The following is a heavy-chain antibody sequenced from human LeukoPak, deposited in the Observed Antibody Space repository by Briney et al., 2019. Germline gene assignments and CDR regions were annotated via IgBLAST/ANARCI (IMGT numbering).Heavy chain of an antibody. CDR2: IYSGGST. V-gene: IGHV3-53*04. Sequence: PGGSLRLSCAASGFTVSSNYMSWVRQAPGKGLERVSVIYSGGSTYYADSVKGRFTISRHNSKNTLYLQMNSLRAEDTAVYYCARVLVGATADAFDIWGQGTMVTVSS. D-gene: IGHD1-26*01. CDR3: ARVLVGATADAFDI. CDR1: GFTVSSNY. J-gene: IGHJ3*02.